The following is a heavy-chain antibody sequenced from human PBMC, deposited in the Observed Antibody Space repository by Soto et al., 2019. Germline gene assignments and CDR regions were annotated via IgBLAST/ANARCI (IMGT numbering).Heavy chain of an antibody. J-gene: IGHJ4*02. Sequence: GASVKVSCKASGYTFTSYYMHWVRQAPGQGLEWMGIIHPSGGSTSYAQKFQGRVTMTRDTSTSTFYMELSILRSEDTAVYYCASQLNSGSYYGMEDAFDIWGQGTLVTVSS. D-gene: IGHD1-26*01. CDR3: ASQLNSGSYYGMEDAFDI. CDR2: IHPSGGST. CDR1: GYTFTSYY. V-gene: IGHV1-46*03.